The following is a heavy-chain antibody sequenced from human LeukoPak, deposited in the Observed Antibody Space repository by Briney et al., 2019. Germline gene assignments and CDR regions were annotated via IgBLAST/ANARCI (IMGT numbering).Heavy chain of an antibody. D-gene: IGHD3-3*01. CDR1: GYTFTGYY. CDR3: ARGNEAIFGVVIIDY. V-gene: IGHV1-2*02. Sequence: GASVKVSCKASGYTFTGYYMHWVRQAPGQGLEWMGWINPNSGGTNYAQKFQGRVTMTRDTSISTAYMELSRLRSDDTAVYYCARGNEAIFGVVIIDYWGQGTLVTVSS. CDR2: INPNSGGT. J-gene: IGHJ4*02.